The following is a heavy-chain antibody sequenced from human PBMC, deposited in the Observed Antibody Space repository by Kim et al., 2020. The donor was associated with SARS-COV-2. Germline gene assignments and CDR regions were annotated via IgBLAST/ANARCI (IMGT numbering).Heavy chain of an antibody. CDR1: GYTFTSYG. CDR3: ARTSGYDLPYAFDI. Sequence: ASVKVSCKASGYTFTSYGISWVRQATGQGLEWMGWISAYNGNTNYAQKLQGRVTMTTDTSTSTAYMELRSLRSDDTAVYYCARTSGYDLPYAFDIWGQGTMVTVSS. CDR2: ISAYNGNT. J-gene: IGHJ3*02. V-gene: IGHV1-18*01. D-gene: IGHD5-12*01.